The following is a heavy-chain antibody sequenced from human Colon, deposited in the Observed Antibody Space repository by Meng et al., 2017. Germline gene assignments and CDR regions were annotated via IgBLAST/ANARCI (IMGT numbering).Heavy chain of an antibody. CDR1: GGSINSADYY. Sequence: QVQLQESGPGVVNPSQTLSLTRTISGGSINSADYYWNWIRQSPGKGLEWLGYIHSSGNTYYTPSLKSRLTMSLDTSKYQFSLRLTSVTAADTAVYYCARNPVIPDARTFDFWGQGALVTVSS. V-gene: IGHV4-30-4*01. D-gene: IGHD2-2*01. CDR3: ARNPVIPDARTFDF. J-gene: IGHJ4*02. CDR2: IHSSGNT.